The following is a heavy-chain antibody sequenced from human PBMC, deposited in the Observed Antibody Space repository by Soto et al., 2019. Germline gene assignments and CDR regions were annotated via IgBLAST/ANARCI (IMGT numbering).Heavy chain of an antibody. Sequence: PGESLKISCKGSGYSFTSYWIGWVRQMPGKGLEWMGIIYPGDSDTRYSPSFQGQVTISADKSISTAYLQWSSLKASDTAMYYCARSSMIFGVAHNWFDPWGQGTLVTVSS. CDR2: IYPGDSDT. CDR1: GYSFTSYW. D-gene: IGHD3-3*01. J-gene: IGHJ5*02. V-gene: IGHV5-51*01. CDR3: ARSSMIFGVAHNWFDP.